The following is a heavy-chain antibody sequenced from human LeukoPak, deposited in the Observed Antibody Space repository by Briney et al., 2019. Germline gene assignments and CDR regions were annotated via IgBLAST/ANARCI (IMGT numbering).Heavy chain of an antibody. CDR2: ISLDGGSN. Sequence: AGTLRLSSSASAFTFYGVAMHWVRQAPGQGLKGFTRISLDGGSNYYAESVKGRFTISRDNSKNSLYLQMNSLRAEDTALYYCAKDRRTDYYYFMDVGGKGTTVTVSS. V-gene: IGHV3-43D*03. CDR1: AFTFYGVA. CDR3: AKDRRTDYYYFMDV. J-gene: IGHJ6*03.